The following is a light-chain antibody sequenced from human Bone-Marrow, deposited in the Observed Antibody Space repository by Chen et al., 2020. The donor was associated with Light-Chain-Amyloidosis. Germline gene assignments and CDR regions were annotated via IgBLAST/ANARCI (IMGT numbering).Light chain of an antibody. J-gene: IGLJ3*02. CDR1: SSNIGSNY. CDR3: AAWDEGLWV. V-gene: IGLV1-47*01. Sequence: QSVLTQPPSASGTPGQRVTISCSGSSSNIGSNYVYWYQQLPGTAPKLLIYRNNQRPSGGPGRFAGAKTGTAASLAISGLRSEDGADDYCAAWDEGLWVFGGGTKLTVL. CDR2: RNN.